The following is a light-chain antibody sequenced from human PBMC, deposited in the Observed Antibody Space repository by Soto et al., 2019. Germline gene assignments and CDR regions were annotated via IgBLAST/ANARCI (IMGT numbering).Light chain of an antibody. CDR1: SSNIGAGYD. V-gene: IGLV1-40*01. CDR2: DNS. CDR3: HSYDRSLSASRI. J-gene: IGLJ6*01. Sequence: QSVLTQRPSVYGAPGQRVTISCTGSSSNIGAGYDVHWYQQLPGTAPKLLIYDNSNRPSGVPDRFSGSKSGTSASLAITGLQAEDEAVYYCHSYDRSLSASRIFRTGT.